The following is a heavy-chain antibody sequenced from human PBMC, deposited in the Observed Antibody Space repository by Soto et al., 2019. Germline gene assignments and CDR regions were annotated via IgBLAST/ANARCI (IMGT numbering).Heavy chain of an antibody. V-gene: IGHV3-15*07. Sequence: EVQLVESGGGLVKPGGSLRLSCAASGFTFANAWMNWVRQAPGKGMEWVGRIESKTDGGTTDYAAPVKGRFTISRDDSRNTLYLQMNSLKTEDSAMYYCIKSNYFDLGNYPQAPFDHWGQGTLVTVSS. D-gene: IGHD3-22*01. CDR3: IKSNYFDLGNYPQAPFDH. J-gene: IGHJ4*02. CDR1: GFTFANAW. CDR2: IESKTDGGTT.